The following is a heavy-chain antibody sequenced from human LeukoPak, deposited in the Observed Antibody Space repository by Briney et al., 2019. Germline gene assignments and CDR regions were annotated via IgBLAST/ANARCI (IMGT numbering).Heavy chain of an antibody. CDR1: GFTFSSYW. D-gene: IGHD3-22*01. CDR2: IKQDGSEK. CDR3: ASSSTMIFHPFDY. V-gene: IGHV3-7*01. Sequence: GVSLRLSCAASGFTFSSYWMSWVRQAPGKGLEWVANIKQDGSEKYYVDSVKGRFTISRDNAKNSLYLQMNSLRAEDTAVYYCASSSTMIFHPFDYWGQGTLVTVSS. J-gene: IGHJ4*02.